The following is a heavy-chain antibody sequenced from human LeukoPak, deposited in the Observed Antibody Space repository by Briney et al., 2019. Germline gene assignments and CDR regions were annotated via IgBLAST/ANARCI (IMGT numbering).Heavy chain of an antibody. V-gene: IGHV3-7*03. CDR1: GFTFSRYW. CDR2: IKQDGSEK. D-gene: IGHD3-22*01. Sequence: GGSLRLSWAASGFTFSRYWMSWVRQAPRKGLEWVANIKQDGSEKYYEDSVKGRFTISRDNAKNLLYLQMNNLRAEDTAVYYCARDKGDYDRSGSLFVFGGQGTLVTVSS. CDR3: ARDKGDYDRSGSLFVF. J-gene: IGHJ4*02.